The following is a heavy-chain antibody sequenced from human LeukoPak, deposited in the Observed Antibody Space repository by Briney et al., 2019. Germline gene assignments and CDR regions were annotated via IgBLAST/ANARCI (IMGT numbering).Heavy chain of an antibody. V-gene: IGHV3-23*01. CDR2: ISGSGYTI. CDR1: GFTFSTYA. CDR3: AKKGVLDTFPPDF. J-gene: IGHJ4*02. Sequence: GGSLTLSCAASGFTFSTYAMTWVRQAPGKGLEWVSTISGSGYTIFYADSVKGRFTVSRDNSKNTLFLQMNSLRAEDTAVYYCAKKGVLDTFPPDFWGQGTLVTVSS. D-gene: IGHD5-18*01.